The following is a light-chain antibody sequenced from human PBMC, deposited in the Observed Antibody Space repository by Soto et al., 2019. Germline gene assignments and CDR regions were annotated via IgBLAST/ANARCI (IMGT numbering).Light chain of an antibody. Sequence: QSALTQPASVSGSPGQSITISCTGTSSDVGSYNLVSWYQQHPGKAPKLMIYEVSKRPSGVSNRFSGSKSANTASLTISGLQAEDEANYYCNSYTSSSTLLFGGGTKLTVL. CDR2: EVS. V-gene: IGLV2-14*02. CDR1: SSDVGSYNL. CDR3: NSYTSSSTLL. J-gene: IGLJ3*02.